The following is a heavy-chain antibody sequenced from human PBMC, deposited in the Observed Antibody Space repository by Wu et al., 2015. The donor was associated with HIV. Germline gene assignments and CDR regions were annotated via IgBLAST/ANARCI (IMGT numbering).Heavy chain of an antibody. V-gene: IGHV1-8*01. CDR3: ARGYYVWGSYRYTQMLNP. CDR2: MNPNSGNA. D-gene: IGHD3-16*02. Sequence: QVQLVQSGAEVKKPGASVKVSCKASEYTFTSYDINWVRQATGQGLEWMGWMNPNSGNAGYALKFQGRVIMTRNTSISTAYVELSSLRSEDTAVHYCARGYYVWGSYRYTQMLNPWGQGTLVTVSS. J-gene: IGHJ5*02. CDR1: EYTFTSYD.